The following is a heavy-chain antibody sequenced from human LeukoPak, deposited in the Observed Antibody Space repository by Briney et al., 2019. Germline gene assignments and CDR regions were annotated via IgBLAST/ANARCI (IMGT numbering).Heavy chain of an antibody. CDR1: GGSISSYY. J-gene: IGHJ4*02. CDR3: ARGPAGIWFGEFYFVY. Sequence: SETLSLTCTVSGGSISSYYWSWIRQPAGKGLEWIGRIYSSGSTNYNPSLKSRVTMSVDTSKNHFSLRLSSVTAVDTAVYYCARGPAGIWFGEFYFVYWGQGTLATASS. D-gene: IGHD3-10*01. V-gene: IGHV4-4*07. CDR2: IYSSGST.